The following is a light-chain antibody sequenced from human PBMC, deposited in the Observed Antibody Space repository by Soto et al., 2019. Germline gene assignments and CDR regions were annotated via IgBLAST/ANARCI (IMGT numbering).Light chain of an antibody. CDR1: QTLSINS. Sequence: EIVLTQSPDTLSLSPGERATLFCRASQTLSINSLAWYQQKPGQAPRLLFYAASTRDTGIPDRFNGSGSGTDFALTINRLEPEDFAVYYCQQYDGAPLTFGPGTKVDVK. CDR3: QQYDGAPLT. V-gene: IGKV3-20*01. J-gene: IGKJ3*01. CDR2: AAS.